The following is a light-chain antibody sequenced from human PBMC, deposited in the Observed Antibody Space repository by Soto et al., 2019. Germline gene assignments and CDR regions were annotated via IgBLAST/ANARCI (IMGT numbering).Light chain of an antibody. CDR2: EGN. Sequence: QSVLTQPASVSGSPGQSITISCCGTSSDVGAYIYVSWYQQFPGKAPKLILYEGNNRPSGVSNRFSGSKSDTTASLTISGLQPEAEADYYCSASSDIDTKVFGTGTKVTVL. CDR1: SSDVGAYIY. J-gene: IGLJ1*01. V-gene: IGLV2-14*03. CDR3: SASSDIDTKV.